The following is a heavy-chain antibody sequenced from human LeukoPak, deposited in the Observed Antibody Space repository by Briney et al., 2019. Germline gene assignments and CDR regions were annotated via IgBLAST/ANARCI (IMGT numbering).Heavy chain of an antibody. V-gene: IGHV4-59*08. CDR2: IYYSGST. J-gene: IGHJ6*02. CDR3: ARQLWSSYFGMDV. D-gene: IGHD5-18*01. CDR1: GGSISSYY. Sequence: SGTLSLTCTVSGGSISSYYWSWIRQPPGKGLEWIGYIYYSGSTNYNPSLKSRVTISVDTSKNQFSLKLSSVTAADTAVYYCARQLWSSYFGMDVWGQGTTVTVSS.